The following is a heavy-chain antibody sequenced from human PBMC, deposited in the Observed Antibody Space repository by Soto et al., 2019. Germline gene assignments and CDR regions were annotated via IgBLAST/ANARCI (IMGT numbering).Heavy chain of an antibody. V-gene: IGHV3-23*01. CDR3: ARDRRDYYYGMDV. CDR2: ISGSGSST. J-gene: IGHJ6*02. Sequence: PGGSLRLSCAASGFTFSSYAMSWVRQAPGKGLEWVSAISGSGSSTYYADSVKGRFTISRDNSKNTLYLQMNSLRAEDTAVYYCARDRRDYYYGMDVWGQGTTVTVSS. CDR1: GFTFSSYA.